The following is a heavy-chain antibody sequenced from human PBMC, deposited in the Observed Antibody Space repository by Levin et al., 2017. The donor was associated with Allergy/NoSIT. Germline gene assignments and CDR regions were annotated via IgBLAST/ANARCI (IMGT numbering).Heavy chain of an antibody. CDR2: IWYDGSNK. V-gene: IGHV3-33*01. J-gene: IGHJ4*02. D-gene: IGHD2-2*01. CDR1: GFTFSSYG. Sequence: PGGSLRLSCAASGFTFSSYGMHWVRQAPGKGLEWVAVIWYDGSNKYYADSVKGRFTISRDNSKNTLYLQMNSLRAEDTAVYYCARGGGVVVVPAAMGVGEWGQGTLVTVSS. CDR3: ARGGGVVVVPAAMGVGE.